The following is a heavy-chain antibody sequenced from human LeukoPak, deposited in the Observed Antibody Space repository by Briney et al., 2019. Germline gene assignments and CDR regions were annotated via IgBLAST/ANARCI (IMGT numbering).Heavy chain of an antibody. V-gene: IGHV3-21*01. J-gene: IGHJ4*02. CDR1: GFTFSSYS. CDR3: ARGSVVSSQIDY. D-gene: IGHD4-23*01. CDR2: ISSSSSYI. Sequence: GGSLRLSCAASGFTFSSYSMNWVRQAPGKGLEWVSSISSSSSYIYYADSVKGRFTISRDNAKNSLYLQMNSLRAEDTAVDYCARGSVVSSQIDYWGQGTLVTVSS.